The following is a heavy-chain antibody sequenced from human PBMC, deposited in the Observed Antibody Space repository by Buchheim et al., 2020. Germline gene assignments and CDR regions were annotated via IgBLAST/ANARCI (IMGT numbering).Heavy chain of an antibody. Sequence: QVQLVESGGGVVQPGRSLRLSCAASGFTFSSYGMHWVRQAPGKGLEWVAVISYDGSNKYYADSVKGRFTISRDNSKKKLYLQMNSLRAEDTAVYYCAKGRDGSGSYYFDYWGQGTL. CDR3: AKGRDGSGSYYFDY. CDR1: GFTFSSYG. CDR2: ISYDGSNK. J-gene: IGHJ4*02. V-gene: IGHV3-30*18. D-gene: IGHD3-10*01.